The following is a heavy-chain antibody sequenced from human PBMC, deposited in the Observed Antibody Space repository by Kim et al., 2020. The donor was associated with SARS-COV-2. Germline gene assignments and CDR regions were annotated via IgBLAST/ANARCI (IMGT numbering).Heavy chain of an antibody. CDR2: IVVGSGNT. D-gene: IGHD3-10*01. CDR1: GFTFTSSA. J-gene: IGHJ3*02. Sequence: SVKVSCKASGFTFTSSAVQWVRQARGQRLEWIGWIVVGSGNTNYAQKFQERVTITRDMSTSTAYMELSSLRSEDTAVYYCAADSGGDDAFDIWGQGTMVTVSS. CDR3: AADSGGDDAFDI. V-gene: IGHV1-58*01.